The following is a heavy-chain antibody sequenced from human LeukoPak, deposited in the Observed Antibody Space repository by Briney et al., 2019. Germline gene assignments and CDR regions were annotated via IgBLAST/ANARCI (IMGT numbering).Heavy chain of an antibody. D-gene: IGHD4-17*01. V-gene: IGHV4-34*01. CDR3: ARGQGYGDYVDY. CDR1: GGSPSGYY. J-gene: IGHJ4*02. CDR2: ISHSGST. Sequence: SETLSVTCAVYGGSPSGYYWRWIRRLPGKGLEWIGEISHSGSTNYNPSLKSRVTISVDTSKNQFSLKLSSVTAADTAVYYCARGQGYGDYVDYWRQGTLVTVSS.